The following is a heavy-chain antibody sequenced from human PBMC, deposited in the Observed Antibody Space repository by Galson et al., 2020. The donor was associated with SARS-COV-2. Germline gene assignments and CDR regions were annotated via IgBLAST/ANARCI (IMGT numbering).Heavy chain of an antibody. D-gene: IGHD4-17*01. CDR2: IHYRGTT. V-gene: IGHV4-39*07. J-gene: IGHJ6*02. Sequence: SETLSLTCTVSGGSIAATRNYSGWPRPSPGQGPESLGRIHYRGTTYYNPSLRGRVAISVDTSQSHFSLNLCSVTAADTGKYYCVRALDHGGRYGMDVWGQGPTVTVSS. CDR3: VRALDHGGRYGMDV. CDR1: GGSIAATRNY.